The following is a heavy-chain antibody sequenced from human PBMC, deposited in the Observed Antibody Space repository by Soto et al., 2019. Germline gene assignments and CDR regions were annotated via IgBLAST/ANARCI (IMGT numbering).Heavy chain of an antibody. CDR2: INDNGRST. J-gene: IGHJ2*01. CDR1: GLTLDPYA. V-gene: IGHV3-23*01. CDR3: AKDTGMAGSYWSFDL. Sequence: PGGTRERTCAASGLTLDPYAINWVRQTPGKGLEWVSTINDNGRSTYDADSVKGRFTISRDNSKNTLYLHMNSLRAEDTAIYYCAKDTGMAGSYWSFDLWGRGTLVTVSS. D-gene: IGHD6-19*01.